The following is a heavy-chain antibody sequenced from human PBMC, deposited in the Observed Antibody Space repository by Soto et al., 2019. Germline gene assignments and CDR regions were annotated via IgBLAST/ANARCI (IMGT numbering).Heavy chain of an antibody. Sequence: QVQLVQSGAEVKKPGASVKVSCKASGYSFTTYNIHWVRQAPGPGLEWMGVVNPSSGSTSYAQKFQGGVTLTRDTSTSTVYMELSSLRSEDAAVYYCARWAPDAFHVWGQGTLVTVSS. J-gene: IGHJ3*01. CDR2: VNPSSGST. CDR3: ARWAPDAFHV. V-gene: IGHV1-46*01. CDR1: GYSFTTYN.